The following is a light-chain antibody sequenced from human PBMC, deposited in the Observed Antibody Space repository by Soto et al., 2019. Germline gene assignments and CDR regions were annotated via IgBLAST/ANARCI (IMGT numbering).Light chain of an antibody. CDR1: QSVSSSY. J-gene: IGKJ1*01. V-gene: IGKV3-20*01. CDR2: GAS. Sequence: DIVLTQSPGTLSLSPGERATLSCRASQSVSSSYLAWYQQKPGQAPRLLIYGASSRATGIPDRFSGSGSGTDFTLTISRLEPEDFAVYYCQQYGSSPWTFGPGTTVDIK. CDR3: QQYGSSPWT.